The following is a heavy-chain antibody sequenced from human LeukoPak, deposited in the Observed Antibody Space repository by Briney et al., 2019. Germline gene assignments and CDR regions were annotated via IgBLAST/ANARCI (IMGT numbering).Heavy chain of an antibody. CDR2: IYYSGST. CDR3: GRDGVTRYYDILTGSGAYYYYMDV. J-gene: IGHJ6*03. Sequence: PPQTLSLTCTVSGGSISSYYWSWIRQPPGKGLERIGYIYYSGSTTYNPSLKSRVTISVDTSKNQISLKLSSVTAADTAVYYCGRDGVTRYYDILTGSGAYYYYMDVWGKGTTVTVSS. V-gene: IGHV4-59*01. CDR1: GGSISSYY. D-gene: IGHD3-9*01.